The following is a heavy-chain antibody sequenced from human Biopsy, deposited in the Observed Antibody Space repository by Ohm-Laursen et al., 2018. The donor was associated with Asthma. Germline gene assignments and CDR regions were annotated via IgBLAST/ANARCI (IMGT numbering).Heavy chain of an antibody. CDR1: GGTFNTYV. Sequence: SSVKVSCKSLGGTFNTYVIGWGRQAPGKGLEWMGGINSVFGTTTYPQKFQDRVTITADDSTSTVYMELSSLRSEDTAVYYCARKAGSCISRTCYSLDFWGQGTLVTVSS. CDR2: INSVFGTT. D-gene: IGHD2-2*01. J-gene: IGHJ4*02. V-gene: IGHV1-69*01. CDR3: ARKAGSCISRTCYSLDF.